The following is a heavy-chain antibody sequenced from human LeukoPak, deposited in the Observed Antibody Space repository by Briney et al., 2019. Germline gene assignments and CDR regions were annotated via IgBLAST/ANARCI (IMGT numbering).Heavy chain of an antibody. V-gene: IGHV4-34*01. CDR2: INHSGST. D-gene: IGHD2-15*01. J-gene: IGHJ4*02. CDR3: ARGRRRYCSGGSCYSMGIVY. CDR1: GGSFSGYY. Sequence: SETLSLTCAVYGGSFSGYYWSWIRQPPGKGLEWIGEINHSGSTNYNPSLKSRVTISVDTSKNQFSLKLSSVTAADTAVYYCARGRRRYCSGGSCYSMGIVYWGQGTLVTVSS.